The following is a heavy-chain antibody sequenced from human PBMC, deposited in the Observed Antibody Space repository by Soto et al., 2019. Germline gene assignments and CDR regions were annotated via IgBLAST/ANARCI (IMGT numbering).Heavy chain of an antibody. V-gene: IGHV4-34*01. Sequence: ETLSRTGSVYGGSFSDFYWNCIRQPPGKGLEWIGEINHSGSTSYNPSLKSRVTISVDTSKNQISLKLTSVTAADTAVYYCARGPRVVWVVPTAQRDVFDIWGQGTMVTV. J-gene: IGHJ3*02. CDR3: ARGPRVVWVVPTAQRDVFDI. CDR2: INHSGST. CDR1: GGSFSDFY. D-gene: IGHD2-2*01.